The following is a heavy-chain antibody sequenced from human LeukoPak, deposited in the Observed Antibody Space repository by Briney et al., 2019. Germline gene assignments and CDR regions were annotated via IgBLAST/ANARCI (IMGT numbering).Heavy chain of an antibody. CDR2: IIPILGIA. CDR3: AISRQTLNWFDP. CDR1: GGTFSSYT. V-gene: IGHV1-69*02. D-gene: IGHD3-16*01. J-gene: IGHJ5*02. Sequence: SVKVSCKASGGTFSSYTISWVRQASGQGLEWMGRIIPILGIANYAQKFQGRVTITADKSTSTAYMELSSLRSEDTAVYYCAISRQTLNWFDPWGQGTLVTVSS.